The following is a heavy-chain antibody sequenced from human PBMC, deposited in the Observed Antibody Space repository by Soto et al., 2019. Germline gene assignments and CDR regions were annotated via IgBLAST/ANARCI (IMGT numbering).Heavy chain of an antibody. V-gene: IGHV1-46*01. CDR2: INPSGGST. CDR1: GYTFTSYY. J-gene: IGHJ5*02. D-gene: IGHD3-3*01. CDR3: ARGVLTITIFGVGLAQTSWFDP. Sequence: ASVKVSCKASGYTFTSYYMHWVRQAPGQGLEWMGIINPSGGSTSYAQKFQGRVTMTRDTSTSTVYMELSSLRSEDTAVYYCARGVLTITIFGVGLAQTSWFDPWGQGTLVTVS.